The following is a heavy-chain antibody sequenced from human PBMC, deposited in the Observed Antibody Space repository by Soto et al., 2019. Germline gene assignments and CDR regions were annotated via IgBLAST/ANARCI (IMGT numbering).Heavy chain of an antibody. V-gene: IGHV1-69*12. Sequence: QVQLVQSGAEVKKPGSSVKVSCKASGGFFGSYVFNWVRQAPGQGLEWMGGIIPMFGRPNYAQKFQGRVTITADESTSTAYMELSSLRSEDTAVFYCARDLGSGYDPGDYWGQGTLVTVSS. D-gene: IGHD5-12*01. CDR3: ARDLGSGYDPGDY. CDR1: GGFFGSYV. J-gene: IGHJ4*02. CDR2: IIPMFGRP.